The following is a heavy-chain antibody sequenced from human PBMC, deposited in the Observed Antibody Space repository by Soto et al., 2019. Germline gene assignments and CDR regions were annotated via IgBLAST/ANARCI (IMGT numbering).Heavy chain of an antibody. D-gene: IGHD3-3*01. CDR1: GFTVSSNY. Sequence: GGSLRLSCAASGFTVSSNYMSWVRQAPGKGLEWVSVIYSGGSTYYADSVKGRFTISRDNSKNTLYLQMNSLRAEDTAVYYCARDRTIFGVEYYYYGMDVWGQGTTVTVSS. CDR3: ARDRTIFGVEYYYYGMDV. V-gene: IGHV3-66*01. CDR2: IYSGGST. J-gene: IGHJ6*02.